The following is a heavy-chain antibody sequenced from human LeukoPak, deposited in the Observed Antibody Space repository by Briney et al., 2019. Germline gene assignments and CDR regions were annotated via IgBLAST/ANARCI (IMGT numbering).Heavy chain of an antibody. CDR2: IYTSGST. CDR1: GGSISGNNYY. D-gene: IGHD2-21*01. J-gene: IGHJ6*03. V-gene: IGHV4-61*09. CDR3: ASTYSSWYYYYMDV. Sequence: SQTLSLTCTVSGGSISGNNYYWSWIRQPAGKGLEWIGHIYTSGSTNYNLSLKSRVIISIDTSKNQFSLKLSSVTAADTAVYYCASTYSSWYYYYMDVWGKGTTVTVSS.